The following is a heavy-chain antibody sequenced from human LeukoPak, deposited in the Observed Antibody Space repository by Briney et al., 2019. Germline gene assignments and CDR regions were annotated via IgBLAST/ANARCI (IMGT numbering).Heavy chain of an antibody. D-gene: IGHD2-15*01. CDR2: INPNSGGT. Sequence: GASVKVSCKASGYTFTGYYMHWVRQAPGQGLEWMGWINPNSGGTNYAQKFQGRVTMTRDTSISTAYMELSRLRSDDTAVYYCARVDCSGGSCYPGLTYWGQGTLVTVSS. CDR1: GYTFTGYY. CDR3: ARVDCSGGSCYPGLTY. J-gene: IGHJ4*02. V-gene: IGHV1-2*02.